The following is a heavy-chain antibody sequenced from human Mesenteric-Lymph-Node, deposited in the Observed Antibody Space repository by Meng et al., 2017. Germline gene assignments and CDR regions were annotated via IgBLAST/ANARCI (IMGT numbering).Heavy chain of an antibody. CDR2: IYWDGDK. J-gene: IGHJ4*02. Sequence: GLDLEWLALIYWDGDKRYSPSLKSRLSITKDTSKNQVVLTMTNMDPVDTATYYCAHSLYQGGRDYLWGTYRYPYYFDFWGQGTLVTVSS. CDR3: AHSLYQGGRDYLWGTYRYPYYFDF. D-gene: IGHD3-16*02. V-gene: IGHV2-5*02.